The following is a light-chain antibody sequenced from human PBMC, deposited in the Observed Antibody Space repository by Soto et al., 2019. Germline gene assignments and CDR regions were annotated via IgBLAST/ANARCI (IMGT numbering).Light chain of an antibody. J-gene: IGLJ3*02. V-gene: IGLV3-21*02. CDR2: NDS. CDR3: QVWDSSSEGV. CDR1: NIGTKS. Sequence: SYELSQPPSVSVAPGQTARITCGGNNIGTKSVHWYQQKPGQAPVLVVFNDSDRPSGIPERFSGSNSGDTATTATLTISRVEAGDEADYYGQVWDSSSEGVFGGGTKRTVL.